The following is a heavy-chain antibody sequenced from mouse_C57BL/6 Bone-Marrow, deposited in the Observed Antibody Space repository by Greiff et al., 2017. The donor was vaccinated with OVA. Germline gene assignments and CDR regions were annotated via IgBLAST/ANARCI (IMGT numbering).Heavy chain of an antibody. CDR3: ARRGYYSPYFDY. D-gene: IGHD2-12*01. CDR1: GYAFSSSW. V-gene: IGHV1-82*01. J-gene: IGHJ2*01. Sequence: QVQLQQSGPELVKPGASVKISCKASGYAFSSSWMNWVKQRPGKGLEWIGRIYPGDGDTNYNGKFKGKATLTADKSSSTAYMQLSSLTSEDSAVYFCARRGYYSPYFDYWGQGTTLTVSS. CDR2: IYPGDGDT.